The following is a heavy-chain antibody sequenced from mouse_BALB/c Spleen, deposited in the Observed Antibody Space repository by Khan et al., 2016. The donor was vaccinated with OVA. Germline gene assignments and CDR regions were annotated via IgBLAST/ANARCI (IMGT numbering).Heavy chain of an antibody. CDR2: ISTGGHYT. D-gene: IGHD1-1*01. CDR3: ARLAYYYDSEGFAY. Sequence: EVQLVESGGDVVKPGGSLKLSCAASGFTFSTYGMSWVRQTPDKRLEWVATISTGGHYTYYPDTVKGRFTISRDNAKNTLYLQMSSLKSEDTAMVYCARLAYYYDSEGFAYWGQGTLGTVAA. CDR1: GFTFSTYG. V-gene: IGHV5-6*01. J-gene: IGHJ3*01.